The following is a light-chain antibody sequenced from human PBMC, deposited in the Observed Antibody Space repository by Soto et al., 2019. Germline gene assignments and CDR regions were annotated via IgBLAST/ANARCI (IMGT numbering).Light chain of an antibody. CDR2: AAS. V-gene: IGKV1-8*01. J-gene: IGKJ1*01. CDR3: QQYSRDPRT. CDR1: QGISSY. Sequence: AIRMTQSPSSFSASTGDRVTITCRASQGISSYLAWYQQKPGKAPKLLIYAASTLQSGVPSRFSGSGSGTDFTLTCSCLQAEAFATYYCQQYSRDPRTFGQGTKVDIK.